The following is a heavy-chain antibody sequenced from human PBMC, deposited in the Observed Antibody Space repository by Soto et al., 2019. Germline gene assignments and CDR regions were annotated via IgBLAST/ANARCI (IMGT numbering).Heavy chain of an antibody. Sequence: QVQLVQSGAEVKKPGASVKISCKASGYTFTRYTMNWVRQAPGQRLEWMGWINPDNGNTKSSQQFQDRVIITRDTSASTAYMDRSSLRSEDTAVYYCARGIATGQLDPWGQGTLVTVSS. CDR1: GYTFTRYT. D-gene: IGHD2-15*01. J-gene: IGHJ5*02. CDR2: INPDNGNT. CDR3: ARGIATGQLDP. V-gene: IGHV1-3*01.